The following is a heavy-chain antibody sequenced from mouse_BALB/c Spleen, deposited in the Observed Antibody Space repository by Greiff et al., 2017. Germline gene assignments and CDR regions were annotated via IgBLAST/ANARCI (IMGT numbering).Heavy chain of an antibody. Sequence: EVKLVESGGGLVKPGGSLKLSCAASGFTFSSYAMSWVRQSPEKRLEWVAEISSGGSYTYYPDTVTGRFTISRDNAKNTLYLEMSSLRSEDTAMYYCAESPYGNYYFDYWGQGTTVTVSS. D-gene: IGHD2-1*01. CDR3: AESPYGNYYFDY. CDR1: GFTFSSYA. J-gene: IGHJ2*01. V-gene: IGHV5-9-4*01. CDR2: ISSGGSYT.